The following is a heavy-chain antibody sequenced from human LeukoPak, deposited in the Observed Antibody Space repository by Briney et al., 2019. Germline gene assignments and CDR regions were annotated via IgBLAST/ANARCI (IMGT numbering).Heavy chain of an antibody. D-gene: IGHD3-10*01. CDR1: RFTFSSYT. CDR3: AKYRGFGDSYDS. V-gene: IGHV3-23*01. J-gene: IGHJ4*02. CDR2: ICGSGGGI. Sequence: PGGSLRLSCAASRFTFSSYTMSWVRQAPGMRLEWVSTICGSGGGIYYADSVKGRFTISRDNSQSTLYLQMNSLRAEDTAVYYCAKYRGFGDSYDSWGQGTLVTVSS.